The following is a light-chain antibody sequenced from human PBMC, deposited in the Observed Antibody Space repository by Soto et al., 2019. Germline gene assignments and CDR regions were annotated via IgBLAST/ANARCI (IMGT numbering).Light chain of an antibody. J-gene: IGKJ2*01. CDR3: QHCFIVPYT. CDR2: DAS. V-gene: IGKV1-33*01. CDR1: QDISNR. Sequence: DIQMTQSPSSLSASVGDRITITCQASQDISNRLNWYHQKPGKAPNLLIYDASNLAAGVPSGFSGSGSGTDFTFTISSLQPEDIGTYYCQHCFIVPYTFGQGTKVDIK.